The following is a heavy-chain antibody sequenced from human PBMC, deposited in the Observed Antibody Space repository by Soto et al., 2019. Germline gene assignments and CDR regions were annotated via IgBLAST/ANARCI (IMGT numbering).Heavy chain of an antibody. J-gene: IGHJ4*02. D-gene: IGHD6-25*01. CDR3: VAGYKSRIDY. V-gene: IGHV1-69*02. CDR2: ILPILDVA. Sequence: QVQLVQSGAEVRKPGSSVKVSCKASGGSFSTYSINWVRQAPGQGLEWMGRILPILDVANYTQKFQARVTITANKSTGPAYMAWNTLRSQDTAVYYCVAGYKSRIDYWGQGTLVTVSS. CDR1: GGSFSTYS.